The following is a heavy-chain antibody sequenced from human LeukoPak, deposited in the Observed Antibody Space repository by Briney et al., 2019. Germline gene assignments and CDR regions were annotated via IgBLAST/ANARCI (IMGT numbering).Heavy chain of an antibody. J-gene: IGHJ2*01. Sequence: PSETLSLTCTVSGGSISSSSYYWGWIRQPPGKGLEWIGSIYYSGSTYYNPSLKSRVTISVDTSKNQFSLKLSSVTAADTAVYYCARLTREDIVVVPAAIEDPWYFDLWGRGTLVTVSS. V-gene: IGHV4-39*01. CDR3: ARLTREDIVVVPAAIEDPWYFDL. CDR1: GGSISSSSYY. D-gene: IGHD2-2*02. CDR2: IYYSGST.